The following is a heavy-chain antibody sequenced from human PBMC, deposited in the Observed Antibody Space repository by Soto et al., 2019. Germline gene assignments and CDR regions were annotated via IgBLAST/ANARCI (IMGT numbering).Heavy chain of an antibody. D-gene: IGHD3-10*01. CDR3: VRSGDYRSGSYWYFFDY. V-gene: IGHV3-7*03. CDR2: TTEDGNDK. J-gene: IGHJ4*02. CDR1: GFTFSPYY. Sequence: PGGSLRLSCAASGFTFSPYYMSWVRQAPGKGLEWLAMTTEDGNDKYYVDSVRGRFTISRDGAKNSMYLQLDSLRAEDTALYYCVRSGDYRSGSYWYFFDYWGQGTQVTSPQ.